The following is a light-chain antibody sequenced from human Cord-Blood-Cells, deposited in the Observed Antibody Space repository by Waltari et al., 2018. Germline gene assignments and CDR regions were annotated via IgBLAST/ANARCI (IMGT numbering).Light chain of an antibody. CDR1: SSDVGGYNY. Sequence: QSALTQPASVSGSPGQSITIPCTGTSSDVGGYNYVSWYQQHPGKAPKLMIYDVSNRPSGVSTRFSGSKSGNTASRTISGLQAEDEAEYDCSSYTSSSTWVFGGGTKLTVL. J-gene: IGLJ3*02. CDR3: SSYTSSSTWV. CDR2: DVS. V-gene: IGLV2-14*03.